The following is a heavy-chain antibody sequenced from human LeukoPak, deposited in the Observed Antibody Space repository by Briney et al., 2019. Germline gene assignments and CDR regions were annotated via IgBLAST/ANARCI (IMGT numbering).Heavy chain of an antibody. CDR1: GFTFSSYS. CDR2: ISSSSSYI. V-gene: IGHV3-21*01. J-gene: IGHJ6*03. D-gene: IGHD3-3*01. CDR3: ARMYYDFWSGYGLYYYYYMDV. Sequence: GGSLRLSCAASGFTFSSYSMNWVRQAPGKGLEWVSSISSSSSYIYYADSVKGRFTISRDNAKNSLYLQMNSLRAEDTAVYYCARMYYDFWSGYGLYYYYYMDVWGKGTTVTVSS.